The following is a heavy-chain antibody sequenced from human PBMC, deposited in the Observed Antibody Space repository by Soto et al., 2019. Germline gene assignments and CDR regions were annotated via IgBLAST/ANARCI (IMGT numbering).Heavy chain of an antibody. J-gene: IGHJ6*03. CDR1: GGSISSYY. CDR3: ARVPQLYCSGGSCLHYYYYYYMDV. CDR2: IYYSGST. V-gene: IGHV4-59*01. Sequence: SETLSLTCTVSGGSISSYYWSWIRQPPGKGLEWIGYIYYSGSTNYNPSLKSRVTISVDTSKNQFSLKLSSVTAADTAVYYCARVPQLYCSGGSCLHYYYYYYMDVWGKGTTVTVSS. D-gene: IGHD2-15*01.